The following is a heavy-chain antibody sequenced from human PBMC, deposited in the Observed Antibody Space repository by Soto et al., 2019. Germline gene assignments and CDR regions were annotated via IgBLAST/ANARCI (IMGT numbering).Heavy chain of an antibody. CDR2: IYYSGGT. CDR3: ATRAVAGNSDY. V-gene: IGHV4-61*01. J-gene: IGHJ4*02. D-gene: IGHD6-19*01. Sequence: LSLTCTVSGGSVSSGTYYWTWIRQPPGKGLGWIGYIYYSGGTNYSPSLKSRVTISIDTSKNQYSLKVSSVTAEDTAVYYCATRAVAGNSDYWGQGTLVTVSS. CDR1: GGSVSSGTYY.